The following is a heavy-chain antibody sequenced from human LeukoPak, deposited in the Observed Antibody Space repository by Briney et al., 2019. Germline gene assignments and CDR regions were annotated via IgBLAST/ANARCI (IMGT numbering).Heavy chain of an antibody. CDR2: IYYSGST. J-gene: IGHJ4*02. Sequence: SGTLSLTCTVSGGSISSYYWSWIRQPPGKGLEWIGYIYYSGSTNYNPSLKSRVTISVDTSKNQFSLKLSSVSAADTAVYYCARQKWVGSSGSLDYWGQGTLVTVSS. D-gene: IGHD6-19*01. CDR3: ARQKWVGSSGSLDY. CDR1: GGSISSYY. V-gene: IGHV4-59*08.